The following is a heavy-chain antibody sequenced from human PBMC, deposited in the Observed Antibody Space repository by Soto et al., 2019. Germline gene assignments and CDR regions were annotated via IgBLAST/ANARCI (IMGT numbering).Heavy chain of an antibody. CDR1: GYTLTELS. V-gene: IGHV1-24*01. CDR3: ARAPFDLTTEALRRWFDP. Sequence: ASVKVSCKVSGYTLTELSMHWVRQAPGKGLEWMGGFDPEDGETIYAQKFQGRVTMTRNTSISTAYMELSSLRSEDTAVYYCARAPFDLTTEALRRWFDPWGQGTLVTVSS. D-gene: IGHD4-4*01. CDR2: FDPEDGET. J-gene: IGHJ5*02.